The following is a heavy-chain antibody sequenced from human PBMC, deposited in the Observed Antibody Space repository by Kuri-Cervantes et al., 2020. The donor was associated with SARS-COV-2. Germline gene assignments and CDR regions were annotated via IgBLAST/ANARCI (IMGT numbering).Heavy chain of an antibody. Sequence: SETLSLTCTVSGGSISTYYWSWIRQSAGKGLEWIGRIYSSGSTDYNPSLKSRVSISADTSKNQFSLKLSSVTAADTAVYYCARMSYTGWYYFDYWGQGTLVTVSS. D-gene: IGHD6-19*01. J-gene: IGHJ4*02. V-gene: IGHV4-4*07. CDR2: IYSSGST. CDR1: GGSISTYY. CDR3: ARMSYTGWYYFDY.